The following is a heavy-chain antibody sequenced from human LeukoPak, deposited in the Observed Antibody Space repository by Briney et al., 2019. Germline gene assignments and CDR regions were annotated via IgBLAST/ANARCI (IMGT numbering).Heavy chain of an antibody. D-gene: IGHD3-3*01. J-gene: IGHJ4*02. Sequence: SETLSLTCTVSGGSISGTYYWSWIRQPPGKGLEWIGYIYYTGTTDSNPSLKSRVTISLDTSKNQFSLNLSSVTAADTAVYYCARDTNYDFWSGRYFDYWGQGTLVTVSS. CDR3: ARDTNYDFWSGRYFDY. CDR2: IYYTGTT. V-gene: IGHV4-61*01. CDR1: GGSISGTYY.